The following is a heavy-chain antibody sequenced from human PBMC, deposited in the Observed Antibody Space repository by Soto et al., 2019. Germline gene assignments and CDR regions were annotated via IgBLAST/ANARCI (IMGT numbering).Heavy chain of an antibody. CDR1: GFTFSNYA. CDR3: AKDTMVRGVIITPFFDC. V-gene: IGHV3-23*01. CDR2: VSGSGGST. Sequence: GGSLRLSCAASGFTFSNYAMGWVRQAPGKGLEWVSTVSGSGGSTYYADSVKGRFTISRDNSKNTLYLQMISLRAEDTAVYYCAKDTMVRGVIITPFFDCWGQGTLVTVSS. J-gene: IGHJ4*02. D-gene: IGHD3-10*01.